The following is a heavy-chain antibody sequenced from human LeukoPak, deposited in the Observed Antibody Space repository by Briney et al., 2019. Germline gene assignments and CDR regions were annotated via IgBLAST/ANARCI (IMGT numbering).Heavy chain of an antibody. D-gene: IGHD3-9*01. V-gene: IGHV1-24*01. Sequence: GASVKVSCKVSGYTLTELSMHWVRQAPGKGLEWMGGFDPEDGETIYAQKFQGRVTMTEDTSTDTAYMELSSLRSEDTAVYYCATGVRYFDWLPRDYWGQGTLVTVSS. CDR1: GYTLTELS. J-gene: IGHJ4*02. CDR3: ATGVRYFDWLPRDY. CDR2: FDPEDGET.